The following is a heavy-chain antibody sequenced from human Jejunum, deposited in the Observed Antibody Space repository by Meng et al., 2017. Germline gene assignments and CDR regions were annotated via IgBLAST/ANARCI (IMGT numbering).Heavy chain of an antibody. J-gene: IGHJ4*02. CDR2: ISDGGST. D-gene: IGHD2-2*01. V-gene: IGHV4-4*02. Sequence: QVQLPESGPGLVKPSGTLSLTCAVSGGSISNNNYWSWVRQPPGKGLEWIGEISDGGSTSYNPSLKNRVTISIDKSKSQFSLKMSSVTAADTAVYFCARGELLWDYWGQGTLVTVSS. CDR1: GGSISNNNY. CDR3: ARGELLWDY.